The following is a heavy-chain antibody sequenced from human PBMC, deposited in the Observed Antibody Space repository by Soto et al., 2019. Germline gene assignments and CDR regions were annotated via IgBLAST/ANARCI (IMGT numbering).Heavy chain of an antibody. J-gene: IGHJ4*02. CDR1: GFTFSSYG. D-gene: IGHD4-17*01. V-gene: IGHV3-33*01. CDR3: VRENYGDAFYC. CDR2: IWYDGSNK. Sequence: GGSLRLSCAASGFTFSSYGMHWVRQAPGKGLEWVAVIWYDGSNKYYADSVKGRFTISRDNSKNTLYLQMNSLRAEDTAVYYFVRENYGDAFYCWGQGSLGGVSS.